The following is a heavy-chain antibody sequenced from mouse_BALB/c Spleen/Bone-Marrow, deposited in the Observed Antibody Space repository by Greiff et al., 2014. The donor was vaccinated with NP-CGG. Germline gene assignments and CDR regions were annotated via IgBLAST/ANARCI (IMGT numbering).Heavy chain of an antibody. Sequence: QVQLQQPGAELMKPVASVKISCKATGYTFSTYWIEWVKQRPGHGLEWIGEILPGSGSTNYNEKFKGKATFTADTSSNTVYMQLSSLTSEDPAVYYCARWYYGSSSFAYWGQGTLVTVSA. CDR1: GYTFSTYW. CDR2: ILPGSGST. V-gene: IGHV1-9*01. D-gene: IGHD1-1*01. CDR3: ARWYYGSSSFAY. J-gene: IGHJ3*01.